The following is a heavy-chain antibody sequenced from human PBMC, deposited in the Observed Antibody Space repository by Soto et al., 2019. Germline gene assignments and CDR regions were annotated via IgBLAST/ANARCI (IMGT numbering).Heavy chain of an antibody. CDR2: IYPGDSDT. V-gene: IGHV5-51*01. D-gene: IGHD3-3*01. CDR1: GYSFTSYW. J-gene: IGHJ6*02. CDR3: ARQYYDSWSGRHTGMDV. Sequence: GESLKISCKGSGYSFTSYWIGWVRQMPGKGLEWMGIIYPGDSDTRYSPSFQGQVTISADKSISTAYLQWSSLKASDTAMYYCARQYYDSWSGRHTGMDVWGQGTTVTVS.